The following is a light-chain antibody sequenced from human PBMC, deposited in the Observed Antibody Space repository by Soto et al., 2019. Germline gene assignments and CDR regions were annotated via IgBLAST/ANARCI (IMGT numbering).Light chain of an antibody. CDR3: QQYNSYPRT. V-gene: IGKV1-5*01. Sequence: DLHMTQSPATLPASVGDTVTVTFRASQSVSGWLAWYQQKKGKAPKLLIYDASSLESGVPSRFRGSGSGTEFTLTISRLQPDDFDTYYCQQYNSYPRTFGQGTKVDIK. CDR2: DAS. J-gene: IGKJ1*01. CDR1: QSVSGW.